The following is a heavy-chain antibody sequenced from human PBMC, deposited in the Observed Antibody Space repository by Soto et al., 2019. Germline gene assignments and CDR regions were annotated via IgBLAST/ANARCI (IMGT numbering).Heavy chain of an antibody. CDR1: GDSISSRSHY. D-gene: IGHD3-10*01. V-gene: IGHV4-31*02. CDR3: AREGRHSGGMRESWFDP. Sequence: SQTLSLPCAVSGDSISSRSHYWNWIRRVPGKGLEFIGYIFYTGATYYNPSLRGRISMSVDTSKNQFSLTLRSVTAADTAIYYCAREGRHSGGMRESWFDPWGQGAQVTVSS. J-gene: IGHJ5*02. CDR2: IFYTGAT.